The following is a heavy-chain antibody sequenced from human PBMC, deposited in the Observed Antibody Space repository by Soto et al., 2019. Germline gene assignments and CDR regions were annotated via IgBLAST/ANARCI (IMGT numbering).Heavy chain of an antibody. CDR2: IIPYYNTL. J-gene: IGHJ4*02. CDR3: ASGASRCYHYFMDS. V-gene: IGHV1-69*01. Sequence: QAQVVQSGAEVRKPGSSVKLSCKASEGTFNSYAIAWVRQAPGQGLEWMGGIIPYYNTLNYAQKFQDRVTITADDSTNTVYMELSSLRSDDTAVDFCASGASRCYHYFMDSWAKGTLVTVAS. D-gene: IGHD2-2*01. CDR1: EGTFNSYA.